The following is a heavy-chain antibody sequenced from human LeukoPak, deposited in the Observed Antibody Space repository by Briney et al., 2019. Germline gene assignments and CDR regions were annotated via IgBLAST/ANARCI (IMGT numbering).Heavy chain of an antibody. CDR2: IYHSGST. CDR1: GGSISSGGYS. CDR3: AKEQGRILQVVVVAATSYSYGSAESDY. D-gene: IGHD2-15*01. J-gene: IGHJ4*02. Sequence: SETLSLTCAVSGGSISSGGYSWSWIRQPPGKGLEWIGSIYHSGSTYYNPSLKSRVTISVDRSKNQFSLKLSSVTAADTAVYYCAKEQGRILQVVVVAATSYSYGSAESDYWGQGTLVTVSS. V-gene: IGHV4-30-2*01.